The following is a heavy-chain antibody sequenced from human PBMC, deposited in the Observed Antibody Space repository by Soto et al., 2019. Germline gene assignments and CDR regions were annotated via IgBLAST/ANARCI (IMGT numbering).Heavy chain of an antibody. Sequence: PSQTLSLTWYISWDSVSSNTVAWSWISQSPSRGLEWLVRPYYRSKWYSDYAPSVKSRITINPDTSKNQISLQLNSVTPADTAVYYCAREVNTYYCGMDVWGQGTTVTVSS. CDR1: WDSVSSNTVA. CDR3: AREVNTYYCGMDV. V-gene: IGHV6-1*01. CDR2: PYYRSKWYS. J-gene: IGHJ6*02.